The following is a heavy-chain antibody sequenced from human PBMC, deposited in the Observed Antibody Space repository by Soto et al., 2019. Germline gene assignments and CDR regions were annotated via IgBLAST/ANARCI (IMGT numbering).Heavy chain of an antibody. J-gene: IGHJ6*02. Sequence: SVKVSCKASGVTFSSYAISWVRHAPGQGLEWMGGIVPIFGTANYEQQLQGRVTITADESTSTDYMVLSSLRSEDTAVYCCARCIGVACTVFYYYGMDVWGQGTTVTVSS. CDR3: ARCIGVACTVFYYYGMDV. D-gene: IGHD6-19*01. V-gene: IGHV1-69*13. CDR2: IVPIFGTA. CDR1: GVTFSSYA.